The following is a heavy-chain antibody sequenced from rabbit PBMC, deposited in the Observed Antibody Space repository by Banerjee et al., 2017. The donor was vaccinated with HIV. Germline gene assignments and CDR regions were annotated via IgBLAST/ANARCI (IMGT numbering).Heavy chain of an antibody. V-gene: IGHV1S40*01. CDR2: IYTGSGTT. CDR1: GIDFSTYYY. CDR3: ARDLSYYYDMDL. J-gene: IGHJ6*01. Sequence: QSLEESGGDLVKPGASLTLTCTASGIDFSTYYYMCWVRQAPGKGLEWIGCIYTGSGTTYYASWAKGRFTISKTSSTTVSLQMTSLTAADTATYFCARDLSYYYDMDLWGPGTLVTVS.